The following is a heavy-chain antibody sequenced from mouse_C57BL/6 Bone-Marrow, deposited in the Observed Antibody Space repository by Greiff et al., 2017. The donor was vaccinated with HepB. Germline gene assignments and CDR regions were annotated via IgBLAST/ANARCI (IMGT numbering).Heavy chain of an antibody. CDR2: ISNGGGST. J-gene: IGHJ1*03. Sequence: EVQVVESGGGLVQPGGSLKLSCAASGFTFSDYHMYWVRQTPEKRLEWVAYISNGGGSTYYPDTVKGRFTISRDNAKNTLYLQMSRLKSEDTAMYYCARHHYGRSSEYFDVWGTGTTVTVSS. V-gene: IGHV5-12*01. CDR1: GFTFSDYH. D-gene: IGHD1-1*01. CDR3: ARHHYGRSSEYFDV.